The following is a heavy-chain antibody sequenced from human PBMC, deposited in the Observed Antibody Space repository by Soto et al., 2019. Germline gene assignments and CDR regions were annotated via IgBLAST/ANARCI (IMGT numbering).Heavy chain of an antibody. CDR2: VSYDGNNQ. J-gene: IGHJ6*02. CDR1: GFTFSSFG. Sequence: QVQLVESGGGVVQPGRSLRLSCVASGFTFSSFGIHWVRQAPGKGLEWVALVSYDGNNQYYADSVKGRFTISRDNSKXXVYLQVNSLRPEDTAVYYCAKSASGWDRYFYGMDVWGQGTTVTVSS. D-gene: IGHD6-19*01. V-gene: IGHV3-30*18. CDR3: AKSASGWDRYFYGMDV.